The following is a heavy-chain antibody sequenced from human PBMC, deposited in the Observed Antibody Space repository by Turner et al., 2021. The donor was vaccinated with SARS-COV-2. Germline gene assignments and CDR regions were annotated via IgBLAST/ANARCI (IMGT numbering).Heavy chain of an antibody. V-gene: IGHV3-30*18. CDR2: ISYDGSNK. CDR3: AKDGAPFLLYFGEPTFYFDY. CDR1: GFTFSSYG. D-gene: IGHD3-10*01. Sequence: QVQLLSSGGGVVQPGRSLRLSCAASGFTFSSYGMHWVRQAPGKGLEWVAVISYDGSNKYYADSVKGRFTIARDNSKNTLYLQMNSLRAEDTAVYYCAKDGAPFLLYFGEPTFYFDYWGQGTLVTVSS. J-gene: IGHJ4*02.